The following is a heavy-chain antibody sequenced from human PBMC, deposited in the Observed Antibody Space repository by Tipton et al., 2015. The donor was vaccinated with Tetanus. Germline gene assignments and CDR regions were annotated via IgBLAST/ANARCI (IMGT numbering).Heavy chain of an antibody. V-gene: IGHV4-59*01. CDR3: AREPYCSGGSCYYAP. CDR1: GGSISSYY. D-gene: IGHD2-15*01. CDR2: TYYSGST. J-gene: IGHJ5*02. Sequence: TLSLTCTVSGGSISSYYWSWTRQPPGKGLEWIGYTYYSGSTNCNPSLKSRVTISVDTSKNQFSLKLSSVTAADTAVYYCAREPYCSGGSCYYAPWGQGTLVTVSS.